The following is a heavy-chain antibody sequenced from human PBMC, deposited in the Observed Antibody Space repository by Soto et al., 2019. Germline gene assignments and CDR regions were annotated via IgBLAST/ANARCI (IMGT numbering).Heavy chain of an antibody. V-gene: IGHV4-31*03. Sequence: SETLSLTCTVSGGSISSGGYYWSWIRQHPGKGLEWIGYIYYSGSTYYNPSLKSRVTISVDTSKNQFSLKLSSVTAADTAVYYCARTVSDDFWSGYYAAYYYYGMDVWGQGTTVTVS. CDR1: GGSISSGGYY. CDR3: ARTVSDDFWSGYYAAYYYYGMDV. CDR2: IYYSGST. J-gene: IGHJ6*02. D-gene: IGHD3-3*01.